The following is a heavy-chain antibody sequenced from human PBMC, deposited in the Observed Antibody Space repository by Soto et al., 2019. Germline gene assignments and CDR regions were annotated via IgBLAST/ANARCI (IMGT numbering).Heavy chain of an antibody. CDR3: ESGEGIELCYPLGWFKT. CDR1: GPTFTDSY. CDR2: LNSNSGDT. Sequence: PVKGSPKSPGPTFTDSYMHWLRQAPGQGLERMGWLNSNSGDTNYAQKFQGRVTMTRDTAISTANLEQSRRRSDDTAAYDCESGEGIELCYPLGWFKTWGQGTLV. J-gene: IGHJ5*01. V-gene: IGHV1-2*02. D-gene: IGHD5-18*01.